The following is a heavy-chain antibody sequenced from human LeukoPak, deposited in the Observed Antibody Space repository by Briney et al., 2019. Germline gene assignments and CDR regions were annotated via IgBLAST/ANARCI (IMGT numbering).Heavy chain of an antibody. J-gene: IGHJ5*02. Sequence: GGSLRLSCAASGFTFSSHGMHWVRQAPGKGLEWVAVTSYDGSNKFYADSVKGRFTISRENSKNTVYLQMNSLRPEDTAVYSCARSFFQWNYGSCLDPWGQGTLVTVSS. D-gene: IGHD1-7*01. CDR2: TSYDGSNK. CDR1: GFTFSSHG. CDR3: ARSFFQWNYGSCLDP. V-gene: IGHV3-30*03.